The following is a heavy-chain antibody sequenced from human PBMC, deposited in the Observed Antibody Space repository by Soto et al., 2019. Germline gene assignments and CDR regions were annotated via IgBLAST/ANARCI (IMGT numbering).Heavy chain of an antibody. CDR3: VKTDYYDSSPPGSY. CDR2: ISSNGGST. V-gene: IGHV3-64D*08. Sequence: GGSLRLSCSASGFTFSSYAMHWVRQAPGKGLEYVSAISSNGGSTYYADSVKGRFTISRDNSKNTLYLQMSSLRAEDTAVYYCVKTDYYDSSPPGSYWGQGTLVTVSS. J-gene: IGHJ4*02. D-gene: IGHD3-22*01. CDR1: GFTFSSYA.